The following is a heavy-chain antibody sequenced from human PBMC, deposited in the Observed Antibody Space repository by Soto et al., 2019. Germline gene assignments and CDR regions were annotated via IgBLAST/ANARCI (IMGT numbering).Heavy chain of an antibody. Sequence: TLSLTCAVYGGSFSGYYWSWIRQPPGKGLECIGEINHSGSTNYNPSLKSRVTISVDTSKNQFSLKLSSVTAADTAVYYCARVANSSGWYGYYYSYYGMDVWGQGTTVTVSS. CDR1: GGSFSGYY. V-gene: IGHV4-34*01. D-gene: IGHD6-19*01. CDR3: ARVANSSGWYGYYYSYYGMDV. CDR2: INHSGST. J-gene: IGHJ6*02.